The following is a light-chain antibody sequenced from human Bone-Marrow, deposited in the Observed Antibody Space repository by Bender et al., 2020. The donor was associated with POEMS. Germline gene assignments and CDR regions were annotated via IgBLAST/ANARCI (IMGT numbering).Light chain of an antibody. CDR3: SSYSSSSTVV. J-gene: IGLJ2*01. CDR1: SSDIGGHNY. Sequence: QSALTQPASVSGSPGQSITISCTGTSSDIGGHNYVSWYQQHPGKAPKVMIYEVSNRPSGVSNRFSGSKSGNTASLTISGLQAEDEAEYHCSSYSSSSTVVFGGGTKLTVL. V-gene: IGLV2-14*01. CDR2: EVS.